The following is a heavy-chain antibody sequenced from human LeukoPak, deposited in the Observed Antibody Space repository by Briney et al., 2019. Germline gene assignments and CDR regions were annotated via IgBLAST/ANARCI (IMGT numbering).Heavy chain of an antibody. CDR2: IHHSGNT. CDR3: ARDQSVRSWYFDS. D-gene: IGHD6-13*01. J-gene: IGHJ4*02. V-gene: IGHV4-4*02. Sequence: SGTLSLTCAVSGGSITSSHWWTWVRQPLGKGLEWIGEIHHSGNTDYNPSLKSRVTISLDKSKNEFSLQMRSLTAADTAFYYCARDQSVRSWYFDSWGQGALVTVSS. CDR1: GGSITSSHW.